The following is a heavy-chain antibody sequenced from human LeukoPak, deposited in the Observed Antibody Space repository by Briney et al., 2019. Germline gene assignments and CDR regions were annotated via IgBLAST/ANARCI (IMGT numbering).Heavy chain of an antibody. CDR3: ARAGASIRAAAFDY. J-gene: IGHJ4*02. CDR2: ISWNSGSK. CDR1: GFTFDDYA. Sequence: GGSLRLSCAASGFTFDDYARHWVRQAPGKGLEWVSGISWNSGSKGYAESVKGRFTISRDNAKNSLYLQLHRLRTEDTALYYYARAGASIRAAAFDYWGQGTLVTV. D-gene: IGHD3-10*01. V-gene: IGHV3-9*01.